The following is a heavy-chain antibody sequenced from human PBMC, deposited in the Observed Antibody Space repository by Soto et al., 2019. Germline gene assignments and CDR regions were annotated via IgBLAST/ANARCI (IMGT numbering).Heavy chain of an antibody. CDR2: INPNSGDT. V-gene: IGHV1-2*02. D-gene: IGHD1-26*01. CDR1: GYTFTGYY. J-gene: IGHJ6*02. CDR3: AKGGAIVAAGTRVYLYNAMDV. Sequence: QVQLVQSGTEVKRPGDSVKVSCKASGYTFTGYYVHWVRQAPGQGLEWMGWINPNSGDTYLAQRFQGRVTMNMDTSIGTAYIELRGLTSDDTAEYYCAKGGAIVAAGTRVYLYNAMDVWGQGTTVTVSS.